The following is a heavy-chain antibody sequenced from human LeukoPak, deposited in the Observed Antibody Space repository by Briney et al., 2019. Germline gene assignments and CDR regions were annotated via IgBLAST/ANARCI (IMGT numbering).Heavy chain of an antibody. J-gene: IGHJ3*02. CDR3: ARGIYPMSVADAFDI. CDR2: ISYDGSNK. CDR1: GFTFSSYA. Sequence: QSGGSLRLSCAASGFTFSSYAMHWVRQAPGKGLEWVAVISYDGSNKYYADSVKGRFTISRDNSKNTLYLQMNSLRAEDTAVYYCARGIYPMSVADAFDIWGQGTMVTVSS. V-gene: IGHV3-30-3*01. D-gene: IGHD2/OR15-2a*01.